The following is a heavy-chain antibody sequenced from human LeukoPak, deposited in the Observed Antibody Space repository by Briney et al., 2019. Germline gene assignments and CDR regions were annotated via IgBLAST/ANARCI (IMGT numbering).Heavy chain of an antibody. Sequence: PSETLSLTCTVSGGSISSSSYYWGWIRQPPGKGLEWIGSIYYSGSTYYNPSLKSRVTISVDTSKNQFSLKLSSVTAADTAVYYCARDRIDDYYYYMDVWGKGTTVTISS. D-gene: IGHD2-15*01. CDR3: ARDRIDDYYYYMDV. CDR1: GGSISSSSYY. V-gene: IGHV4-39*07. J-gene: IGHJ6*03. CDR2: IYYSGST.